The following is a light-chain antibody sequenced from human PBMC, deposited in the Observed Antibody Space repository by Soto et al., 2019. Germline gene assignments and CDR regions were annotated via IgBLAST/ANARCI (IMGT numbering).Light chain of an antibody. Sequence: DIQMTQSPSSLSASVGDRVTISCRASQSISIYLYWYQQKPGTAPRLLIYRASTVKTGVPPRFSGSGSGRDFTLTISSLRPDDIATYFCQHSYSSPPWTFGPGTKVEVK. CDR2: RAS. V-gene: IGKV1-39*01. J-gene: IGKJ1*01. CDR1: QSISIY. CDR3: QHSYSSPPWT.